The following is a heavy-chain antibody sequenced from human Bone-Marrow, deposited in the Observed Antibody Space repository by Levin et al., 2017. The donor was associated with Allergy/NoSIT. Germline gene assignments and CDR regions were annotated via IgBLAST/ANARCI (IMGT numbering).Heavy chain of an antibody. CDR2: IYYGGTI. Sequence: SETLSLTCTVSGGSLNSGDFYWSWVRQPPGTGLEWLGYIYYGGTIYYNPSLESRLLISVDSSKNQFSLRLNSVTAADTAVYYCAIDLDLGSSTWGPGSLGTVSS. CDR3: AIDLDLGSST. V-gene: IGHV4-30-4*01. D-gene: IGHD2-2*01. CDR1: GGSLNSGDFY. J-gene: IGHJ4*02.